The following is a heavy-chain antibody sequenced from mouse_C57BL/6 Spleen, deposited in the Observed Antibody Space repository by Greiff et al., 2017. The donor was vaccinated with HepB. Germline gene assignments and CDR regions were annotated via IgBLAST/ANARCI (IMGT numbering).Heavy chain of an antibody. CDR1: GYSITSGYY. J-gene: IGHJ2*01. V-gene: IGHV3-6*01. CDR2: ISYDGSN. CDR3: ARGAVVAPLDD. Sequence: EVQLQQSGPGLVKPSQSLSLTCSVTGYSITSGYYWNWIRQFPGNKLEWMGYISYDGSNNYNPSLKNRISITRDTSKNQFFLKLNSVTTEDTATYYCARGAVVAPLDDWGQGTTLTVSS. D-gene: IGHD1-1*01.